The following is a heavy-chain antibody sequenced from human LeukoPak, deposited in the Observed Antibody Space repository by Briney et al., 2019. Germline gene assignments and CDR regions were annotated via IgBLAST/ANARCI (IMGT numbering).Heavy chain of an antibody. CDR1: VYTFTTYA. CDR3: ARLYSDLLTGPGY. J-gene: IGHJ4*02. V-gene: IGHV7-4-1*02. CDR2: INTHTGRP. D-gene: IGHD3-9*01. Sequence: ASAKISCKASVYTFTTYALTWVRQSPGQGLEWMGWINTHTGRPSYAQDFTGRFVFSLDSSVSTAYLQISRLQTGDTAVYYCARLYSDLLTGPGYSGQGTLLTVSS.